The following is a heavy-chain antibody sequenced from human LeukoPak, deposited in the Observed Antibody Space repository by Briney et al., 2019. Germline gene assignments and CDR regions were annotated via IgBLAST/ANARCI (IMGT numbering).Heavy chain of an antibody. V-gene: IGHV3-66*01. D-gene: IGHD1-26*01. CDR2: IYSGGST. CDR3: TRDPIAGAPDYFDY. J-gene: IGHJ4*02. Sequence: GGSLRLSCAASEFSVGSNYMTWVRQAPGKGLEWVSLIYSGGSTYYADSVKGRFTISRDNSKNTLYLQMNSLRAEDTAVYYCTRDPIAGAPDYFDYWGQGTLVTVSS. CDR1: EFSVGSNY.